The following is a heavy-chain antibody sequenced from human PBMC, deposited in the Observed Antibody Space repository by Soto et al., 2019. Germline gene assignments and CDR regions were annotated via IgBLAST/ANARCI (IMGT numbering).Heavy chain of an antibody. J-gene: IGHJ3*02. CDR2: ISYDGSNK. CDR3: AKGMGGDIVVVHCI. V-gene: IGHV3-30*18. CDR1: GFTFSSYG. Sequence: QVQLVESGGGVVQPGRSLRLSCAASGFTFSSYGMHWVRQAPGKGLEWVAVISYDGSNKYYADSVKGRFTISRDNSKNKLYLKMNSLRAEDTAVYYCAKGMGGDIVVVHCIWGQGKMVTVSS. D-gene: IGHD2-21*01.